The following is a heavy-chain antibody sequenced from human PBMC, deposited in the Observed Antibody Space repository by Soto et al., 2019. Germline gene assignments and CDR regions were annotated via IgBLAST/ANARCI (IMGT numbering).Heavy chain of an antibody. CDR3: ARDRAVRQQLAYFDY. D-gene: IGHD6-13*01. Sequence: GEAVKISGEGCGGSFSSYWRGWERLKHGKGLERMGVIYPADSDTTYSPSFQGPVTISADKSISTAYLQWSSLKAADTAVYYCARDRAVRQQLAYFDYWGQGPVVTV. J-gene: IGHJ4*02. CDR2: IYPADSDT. CDR1: GGSFSSYW. V-gene: IGHV5-51*01.